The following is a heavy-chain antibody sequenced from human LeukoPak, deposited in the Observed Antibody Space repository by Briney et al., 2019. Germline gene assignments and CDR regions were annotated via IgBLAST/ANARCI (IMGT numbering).Heavy chain of an antibody. Sequence: SETLSLTCAVYGGSFSGYYWSWIRQPPGKGLEWIGEINHSGSTNYNPSLKSRVTISVETSKNQFSLKLRSATAADTAVYYCARRPQYSSGWYVGLVLDYYMDVWGKGTTVTISS. CDR2: INHSGST. CDR1: GGSFSGYY. V-gene: IGHV4-34*01. D-gene: IGHD6-19*01. J-gene: IGHJ6*03. CDR3: ARRPQYSSGWYVGLVLDYYMDV.